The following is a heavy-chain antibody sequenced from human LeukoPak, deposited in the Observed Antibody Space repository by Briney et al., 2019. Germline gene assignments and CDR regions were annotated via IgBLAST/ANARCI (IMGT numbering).Heavy chain of an antibody. D-gene: IGHD3-10*01. CDR2: IYSGGST. Sequence: GGSLRLSCAASGFTFSSYAMHWVRQAPGKGPEWVSVIYSGGSTYYADSVKGRFTISRDNSKNTLYLQMNSLRAEDTAVYYCARDLDRDFDYWGQGTLVTVSS. V-gene: IGHV3-66*02. CDR1: GFTFSSYA. CDR3: ARDLDRDFDY. J-gene: IGHJ4*02.